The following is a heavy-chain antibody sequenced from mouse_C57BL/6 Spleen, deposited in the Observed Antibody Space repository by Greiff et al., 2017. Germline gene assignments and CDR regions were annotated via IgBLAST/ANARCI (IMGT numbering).Heavy chain of an antibody. Sequence: QVQLQQSGAELVKPGASVKLSCKASGYTFTSYWMQWVKQRPGQGLEWIGEIDPSDGYTNYNQKFKGKATLTVDTSSSTAYMQLSSLTSEDSAVYDCARSTMVTTYYFDYWGQGTTLTVSS. CDR3: ARSTMVTTYYFDY. J-gene: IGHJ2*01. D-gene: IGHD2-2*01. V-gene: IGHV1-50*01. CDR2: IDPSDGYT. CDR1: GYTFTSYW.